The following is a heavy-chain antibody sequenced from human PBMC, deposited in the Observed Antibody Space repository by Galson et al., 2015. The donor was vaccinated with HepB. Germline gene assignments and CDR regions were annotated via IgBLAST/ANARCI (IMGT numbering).Heavy chain of an antibody. V-gene: IGHV5-10-1*01. CDR2: IDPTDSYT. J-gene: IGHJ3*02. CDR1: GYSFSNHW. CDR3: ASLFSASNKFDM. D-gene: IGHD3-10*02. Sequence: GAEVKKPGESLKISCKGSGYSFSNHWISWVRQMPGKGLEWMGRIDPTDSYTYYSPSFQGHVTMSVDKSITTAYLQWSSLKASDTAMYYCASLFSASNKFDMWGQGTMVTVSS.